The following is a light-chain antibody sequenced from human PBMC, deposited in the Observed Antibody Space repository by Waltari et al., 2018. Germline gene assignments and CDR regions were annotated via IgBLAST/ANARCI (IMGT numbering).Light chain of an antibody. V-gene: IGLV3-19*01. CDR3: NSRDTSGHHLNVL. J-gene: IGLJ2*01. CDR1: SLRTYY. CDR2: GEN. Sequence: SSELTQDPAVSVALGQTVRIPCQGDSLRTYYASWYQQKPRQAPVLVIYGENNRPSGSPDRVSGSSSGNTASLTITGAQAEDEADYYWNSRDTSGHHLNVLFGGGTKLTVL.